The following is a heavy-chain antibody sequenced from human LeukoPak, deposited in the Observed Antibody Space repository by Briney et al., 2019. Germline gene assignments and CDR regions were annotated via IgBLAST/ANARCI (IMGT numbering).Heavy chain of an antibody. V-gene: IGHV4-39*01. Sequence: SETLSLTCTLSGGSISSSSYYWGWIRQPPGKGLEWIGSIYYSGSTYYNPSLKSRVTISVDTSKNQFSLKLSSVTAADTAVYYCARGEVLRYFDWLLDWGQGTLVTVSS. D-gene: IGHD3-9*01. CDR1: GGSISSSSYY. J-gene: IGHJ4*02. CDR2: IYYSGST. CDR3: ARGEVLRYFDWLLD.